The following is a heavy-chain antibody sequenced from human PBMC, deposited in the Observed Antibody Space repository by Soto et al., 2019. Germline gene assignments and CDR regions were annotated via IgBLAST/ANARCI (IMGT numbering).Heavy chain of an antibody. CDR3: ARVLYYGSGSYSPYGMDV. CDR2: VSPPFRTS. CDR1: GVSFNNNG. V-gene: IGHV1-69*01. Sequence: QVQLVQSGAEVKKPGSSVKVSCKTSGVSFNNNGIGWVRQAPGHGLEWMGGVSPPFRTSNYARKFQGRISITVDASTGTVNMELSSLTSEDTAQYYCARVLYYGSGSYSPYGMDVGGQGTTVTVSS. J-gene: IGHJ6*02. D-gene: IGHD3-10*01.